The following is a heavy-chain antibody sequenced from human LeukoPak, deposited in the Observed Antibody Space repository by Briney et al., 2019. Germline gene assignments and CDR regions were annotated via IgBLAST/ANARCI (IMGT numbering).Heavy chain of an antibody. V-gene: IGHV5-51*01. CDR2: IYPADSDI. J-gene: IGHJ5*02. D-gene: IGHD2-15*01. Sequence: GESLKISCKGSGYIINNYWIGWVRQMPGKGLEWMGIIYPADSDIRYSPSFQGQVTISADKSISTAYPQWSSLKASDTAMYYCARQEYCSGGSCYTWFDPWGQGTLVIVSS. CDR3: ARQEYCSGGSCYTWFDP. CDR1: GYIINNYW.